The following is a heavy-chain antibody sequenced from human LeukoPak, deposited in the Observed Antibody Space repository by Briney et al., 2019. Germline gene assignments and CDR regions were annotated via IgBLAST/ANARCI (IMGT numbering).Heavy chain of an antibody. CDR2: INSDGGST. CDR1: GFTFRSYS. D-gene: IGHD5-12*01. V-gene: IGHV3-74*01. J-gene: IGHJ4*02. Sequence: GGSLRLSCAASGFTFRSYSMSWVRQAPGKGLVWVSRINSDGGSTSYADSVKGRFTISRDNSKNTLYLQMNSLRAEDTAVYYCARDHHEYSGYDTGNYFDYWGQGTLVTVSS. CDR3: ARDHHEYSGYDTGNYFDY.